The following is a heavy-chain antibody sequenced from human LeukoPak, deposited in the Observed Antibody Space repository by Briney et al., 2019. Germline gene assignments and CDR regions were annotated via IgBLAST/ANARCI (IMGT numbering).Heavy chain of an antibody. V-gene: IGHV1-58*02. Sequence: SVKVSCKASGFTFSNSAMQWVRQARGQRLEWIGWIVVASGNTKYAQKFQERVTITRDMSTSTAYMELSSLRSEDTAVYYCAAVLLWFGESTPYFDYWGQGTLVTVSS. CDR2: IVVASGNT. CDR1: GFTFSNSA. D-gene: IGHD3-10*01. CDR3: AAVLLWFGESTPYFDY. J-gene: IGHJ4*02.